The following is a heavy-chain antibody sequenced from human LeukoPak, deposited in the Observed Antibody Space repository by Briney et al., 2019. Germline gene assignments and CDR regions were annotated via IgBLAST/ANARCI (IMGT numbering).Heavy chain of an antibody. V-gene: IGHV4-39*01. D-gene: IGHD3-22*01. J-gene: IGHJ4*02. CDR3: ARIYYYDSSGYFYYFDY. CDR2: IYYSGST. CDR1: GASISSSSYY. Sequence: SETLPLTCTVSGASISSSSYYWGWIRQPPGKGLEWIGSIYYSGSTYNNPSLKSRVTMSVDTSKNQFSLKLTAVTAADTAVYYCARIYYYDSSGYFYYFDYWGQGTLVTVSS.